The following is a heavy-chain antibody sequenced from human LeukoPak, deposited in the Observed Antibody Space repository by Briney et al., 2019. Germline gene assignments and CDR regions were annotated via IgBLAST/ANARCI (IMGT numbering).Heavy chain of an antibody. CDR3: ARRREYSSSSGNWFDP. CDR2: IYPGDSDT. Sequence: GESLKISCKGSGYSFTSYWIGWVRQMPGKGLEWMGIIYPGDSDTRYSPSFRGQVTISADKSISTAYLQWSSLKASDTAMYYCARRREYSSSSGNWFDPWGQGTLVTVSS. D-gene: IGHD6-6*01. V-gene: IGHV5-51*01. J-gene: IGHJ5*02. CDR1: GYSFTSYW.